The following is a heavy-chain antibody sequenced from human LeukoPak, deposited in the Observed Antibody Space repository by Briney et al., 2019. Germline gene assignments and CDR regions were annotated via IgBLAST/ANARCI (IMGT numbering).Heavy chain of an antibody. V-gene: IGHV1-18*01. CDR3: ARDSPTVTYYYFDY. Sequence: ASVKVSCKASGYTFTSYGISWVRQAPGQGLEWMGWISAYNGNTNYAQKLQGRVTMTTDTSTSTAYMELRSLRSDDTAVYYCARDSPTVTYYYFDYWGQGTLVTVSS. J-gene: IGHJ4*02. D-gene: IGHD4-11*01. CDR2: ISAYNGNT. CDR1: GYTFTSYG.